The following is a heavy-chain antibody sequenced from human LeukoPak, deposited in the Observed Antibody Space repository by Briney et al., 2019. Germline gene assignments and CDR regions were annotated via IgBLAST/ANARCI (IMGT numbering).Heavy chain of an antibody. J-gene: IGHJ4*02. Sequence: GGSLRLSCAASGFTFDDYGMSWVRQAPGKGLEWVSVIYSGGTTYYADSVKGRFTISRDNSKNTLYLQMNSLRAEDTAVYYCARVYGSGEIYFDNWGQGTLVTVSS. CDR1: GFTFDDYG. CDR3: ARVYGSGEIYFDN. CDR2: IYSGGTT. V-gene: IGHV3-66*01. D-gene: IGHD3-10*01.